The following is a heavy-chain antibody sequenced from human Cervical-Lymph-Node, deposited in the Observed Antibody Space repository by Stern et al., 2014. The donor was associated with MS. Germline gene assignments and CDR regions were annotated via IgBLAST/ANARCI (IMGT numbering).Heavy chain of an antibody. CDR3: ARDYEDTSMLFDH. CDR2: ISYDGNHK. J-gene: IGHJ4*02. Sequence: VHLVESGGAVVQPGRSLRLSCAASGFTFSSYGMHWVRQAPGKGLEWVTVISYDGNHKYYAASMKGRFTISRDNSKNTLHLQMNSVTPDDTAIYYCARDYEDTSMLFDHWGQGTLVTVSS. V-gene: IGHV3-30*03. D-gene: IGHD2-8*01. CDR1: GFTFSSYG.